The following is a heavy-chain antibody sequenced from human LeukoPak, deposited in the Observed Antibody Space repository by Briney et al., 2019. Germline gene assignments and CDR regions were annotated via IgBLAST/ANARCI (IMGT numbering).Heavy chain of an antibody. Sequence: PGGSLRLSCAASGFTFSSYAMGWVRQAPGKGLEWVSGISGSGGSTYYADSVKGRFTISRDNSKNTLSLQMNSLRAEDTAVYFCAKGHSVPAAFFDYWGQGTLVTVSS. CDR1: GFTFSSYA. CDR3: AKGHSVPAAFFDY. D-gene: IGHD2-2*01. V-gene: IGHV3-23*01. CDR2: ISGSGGST. J-gene: IGHJ4*02.